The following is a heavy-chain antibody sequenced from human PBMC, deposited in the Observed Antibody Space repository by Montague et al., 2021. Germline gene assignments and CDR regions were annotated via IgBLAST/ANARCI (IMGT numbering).Heavy chain of an antibody. CDR1: GGSLSGYY. Sequence: SETLSLTCGLSGGSLSGYYWAWIRQTPGKRLEWIGNINHSGSAKYNPSLKNRVSISVGTSNNQFFLDLTSVTAADTAMYFCARGLFGTVNGQYSGGWYYFDKWGQGTMVTVSS. J-gene: IGHJ4*02. CDR2: INHSGSA. D-gene: IGHD6-19*01. CDR3: ARGLFGTVNGQYSGGWYYFDK. V-gene: IGHV4-34*01.